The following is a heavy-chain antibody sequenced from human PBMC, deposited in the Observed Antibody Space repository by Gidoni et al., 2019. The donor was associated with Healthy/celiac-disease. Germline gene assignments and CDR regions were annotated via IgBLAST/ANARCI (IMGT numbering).Heavy chain of an antibody. D-gene: IGHD6-13*01. V-gene: IGHV4-38-2*02. Sequence: QVQLQESGPGLVKPSETLSLTCTVSGYSISSGYYWGWIRQPPGKGLEWIGSIYHSGSTYYNPSLKSRVTISVDTSKNQFSLKLSSVTAADTAVYYCARDERSSSGDTDFAYWGQGTLVTVSS. CDR2: IYHSGST. J-gene: IGHJ4*02. CDR1: GYSISSGYY. CDR3: ARDERSSSGDTDFAY.